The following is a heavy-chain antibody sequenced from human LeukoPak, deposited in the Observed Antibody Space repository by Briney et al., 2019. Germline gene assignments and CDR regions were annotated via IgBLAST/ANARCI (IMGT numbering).Heavy chain of an antibody. CDR2: ISPGGEIL. J-gene: IGHJ4*02. Sequence: GGSLRLSCAASGFTFSSYEMNWVRQAPGKGLEWVSGISPGGEILYYADSVKGRFTISRDNSKDTVSLQMHSLRAEDTATYYCAKDDGWLYYNDWGQGTVVTVSS. V-gene: IGHV3-23*01. CDR1: GFTFSSYE. D-gene: IGHD3-10*01. CDR3: AKDDGWLYYND.